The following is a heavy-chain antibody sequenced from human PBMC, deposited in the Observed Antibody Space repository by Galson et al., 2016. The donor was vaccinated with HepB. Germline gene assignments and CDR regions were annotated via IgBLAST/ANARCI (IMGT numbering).Heavy chain of an antibody. D-gene: IGHD3-3*01. CDR1: GFTFRSYG. Sequence: SLRLSCAASGFTFRSYGIHWVRQAPGKGLEWVALISYDGSNNYYADSVRGRFTISRDNPKNTLYLQMNSLRAEDTAIYFCAKDHYDFWSGQRNYFGMDVWGQGTTVTVSS. J-gene: IGHJ6*02. V-gene: IGHV3-30*18. CDR3: AKDHYDFWSGQRNYFGMDV. CDR2: ISYDGSNN.